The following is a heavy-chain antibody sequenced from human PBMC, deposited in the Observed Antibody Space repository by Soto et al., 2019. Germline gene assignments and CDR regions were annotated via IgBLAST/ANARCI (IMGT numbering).Heavy chain of an antibody. J-gene: IGHJ6*02. CDR2: TYYKSKWYN. CDR1: GDSVSSNSAA. D-gene: IGHD3-10*01. V-gene: IGHV6-1*01. Sequence: PSQTLSLTCAISGDSVSSNSAAWNWIRPSPSRGLEWLGRTYYKSKWYNDYAVSVKSRITINPDTSKNQFSLQLNSVTPEDTAVYYCARARVTMVRGVIYSYYGMDVWGQGTTVTVSS. CDR3: ARARVTMVRGVIYSYYGMDV.